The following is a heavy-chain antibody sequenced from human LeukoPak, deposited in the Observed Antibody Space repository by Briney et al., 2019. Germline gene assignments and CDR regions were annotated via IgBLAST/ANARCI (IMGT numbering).Heavy chain of an antibody. CDR2: IKQDGSEK. CDR3: ARDIQYYDFWSGYYISDY. J-gene: IGHJ4*02. CDR1: GFTFSSYW. Sequence: GGSLRLSCAASGFTFSSYWMSCVRQAPGKGLEWVANIKQDGSEKYYVDSVKGRFTISRDNAKNSLYLQMNSLRAEDTAVYYCARDIQYYDFWSGYYISDYWGQGTLVTVSS. D-gene: IGHD3-3*01. V-gene: IGHV3-7*01.